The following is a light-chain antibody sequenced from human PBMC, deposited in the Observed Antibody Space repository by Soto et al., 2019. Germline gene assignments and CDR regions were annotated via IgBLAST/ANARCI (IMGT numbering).Light chain of an antibody. V-gene: IGLV1-40*01. CDR2: GNT. CDR3: QSHDSSLHASV. J-gene: IGLJ1*01. CDR1: SSNIGAGYD. Sequence: QSVLTQPPSVSGAPGQRVTISCTESSSNIGAGYDVHWYLQLPGTAPKLLIYGNTNRPSGVPDRFSGSKSGSSASLAITGLQAEDEADYYCQSHDSSLHASVFGTGTKVTVL.